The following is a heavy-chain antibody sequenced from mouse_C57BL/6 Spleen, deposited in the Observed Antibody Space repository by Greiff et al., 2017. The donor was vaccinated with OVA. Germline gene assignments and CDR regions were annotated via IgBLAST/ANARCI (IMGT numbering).Heavy chain of an antibody. CDR3: ARDYGSSYYFDY. Sequence: VQLQQPGAELVMPGASVQLSCKASGYTFTSYWMHWVKQRPGQGLEWIGEIDPSDSYTNYNQKFKGKSTLTVDKSASTAYMQLSSLTSEDSAVYYCARDYGSSYYFDYWGQGTTLTVSS. J-gene: IGHJ2*01. V-gene: IGHV1-69*01. D-gene: IGHD1-1*01. CDR2: IDPSDSYT. CDR1: GYTFTSYW.